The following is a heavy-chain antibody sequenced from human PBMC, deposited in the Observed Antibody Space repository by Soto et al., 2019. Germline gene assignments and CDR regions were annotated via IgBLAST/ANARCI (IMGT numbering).Heavy chain of an antibody. J-gene: IGHJ3*02. D-gene: IGHD6-6*01. CDR3: ARELQSSEAGRAFDI. CDR2: IYYSGST. CDR1: GGSISSGGYY. V-gene: IGHV4-31*03. Sequence: SETLSLTCTVSGGSISSGGYYWSWIRQHPGKGLEWIGYIYYSGSTYYNPSLKIRVTISVDTSKNQFSLKLSSVTAADSAVYYCARELQSSEAGRAFDIWGQGTMVTVSS.